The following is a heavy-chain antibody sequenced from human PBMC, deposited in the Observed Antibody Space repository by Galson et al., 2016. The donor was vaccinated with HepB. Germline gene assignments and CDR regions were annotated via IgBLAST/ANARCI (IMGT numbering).Heavy chain of an antibody. J-gene: IGHJ5*02. CDR2: VDPEDGET. V-gene: IGHV1-69-2*01. CDR3: ATDRWFDP. CDR1: GSTFTDLH. Sequence: VKVSCKVSGSTFTDLHLHWVQQAPGKGLEWIGLVDPEDGETIYAEKFQGRVTMTADTSTDTAYMELSSLRSEDTAVYYCATDRWFDPWGQGTQVTVSS.